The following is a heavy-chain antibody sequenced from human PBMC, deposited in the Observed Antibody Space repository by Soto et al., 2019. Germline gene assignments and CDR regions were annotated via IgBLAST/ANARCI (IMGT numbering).Heavy chain of an antibody. V-gene: IGHV4-34*01. J-gene: IGHJ4*02. D-gene: IGHD3-3*01. CDR2: INHSGST. CDR3: ERGWVGPIAY. CDR1: GGSFSGYY. Sequence: QVQLQQWGAGLLKPSETLSLTCAVYGGSFSGYYWSWIRQPPGKGLEWIGEINHSGSTNYNPSLKSRVTISVDTSKNQCSLKLSSVTAADTAVYYCERGWVGPIAYWGQGTLVTVSS.